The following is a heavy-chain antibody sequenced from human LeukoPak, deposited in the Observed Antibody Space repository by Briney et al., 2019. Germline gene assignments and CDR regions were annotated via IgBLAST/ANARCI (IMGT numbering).Heavy chain of an antibody. CDR1: GYTFTGYY. CDR3: ARDDVRRGSYEYYMDV. D-gene: IGHD1-26*01. CDR2: INPNSGGT. Sequence: GASVKVSCKASGYTFTGYYMHWVRQAPGQGLEWMGWINPNSGGTNYAQKFQGRVTMTRDTSISTAYMELSRLRSDDTAVYYCARDDVRRGSYEYYMDVWGKGTTVTVSS. J-gene: IGHJ6*03. V-gene: IGHV1-2*02.